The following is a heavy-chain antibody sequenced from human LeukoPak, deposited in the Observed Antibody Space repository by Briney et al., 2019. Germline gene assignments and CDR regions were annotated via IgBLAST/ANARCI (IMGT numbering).Heavy chain of an antibody. Sequence: SVKVSCKASGGTFSSYAISWVRQAPGQGLEWMGGIIPIFGTANYAQKFQGRVTMTADESTSTAYMELSSLRSEDTAVYYCARDLRGLHATFDAFDIWGQGTMVTVSS. D-gene: IGHD4-11*01. CDR1: GGTFSSYA. CDR3: ARDLRGLHATFDAFDI. CDR2: IIPIFGTA. V-gene: IGHV1-69*13. J-gene: IGHJ3*02.